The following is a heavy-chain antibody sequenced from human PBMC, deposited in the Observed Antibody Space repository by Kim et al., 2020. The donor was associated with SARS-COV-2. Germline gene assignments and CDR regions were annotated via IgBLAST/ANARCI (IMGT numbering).Heavy chain of an antibody. Sequence: KFQGRVTMTRDTSTSTVYMELSSLRSEDTAVYYCARDPSSIAARGYFDYWGQGTLVTVSS. J-gene: IGHJ4*02. D-gene: IGHD6-13*01. CDR3: ARDPSSIAARGYFDY. V-gene: IGHV1-46*01.